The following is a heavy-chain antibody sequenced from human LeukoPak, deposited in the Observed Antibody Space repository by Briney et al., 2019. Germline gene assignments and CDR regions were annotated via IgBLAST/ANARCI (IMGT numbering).Heavy chain of an antibody. CDR2: IYYSGST. D-gene: IGHD4-11*01. V-gene: IGHV4-39*01. CDR3: ARHSRQLRGRIFY. J-gene: IGHJ4*02. Sequence: SETLSLTCTVSGGSISSGSYYWGWIRQPPGKGLEWIGSIYYSGSTYYNPSLKSRVTISVDTSKNQFSLKLSSVTAADTAVYYCARHSRQLRGRIFYWGQGTLVTVSS. CDR1: GGSISSGSYY.